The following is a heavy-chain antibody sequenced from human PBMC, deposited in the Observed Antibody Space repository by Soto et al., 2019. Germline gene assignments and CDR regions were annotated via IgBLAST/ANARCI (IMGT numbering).Heavy chain of an antibody. D-gene: IGHD3-3*01. J-gene: IGHJ6*03. CDR2: ISSSSSYI. CDR3: ARGGGSYDFWSGYSSAYYMDV. CDR1: GFTFSSYS. V-gene: IGHV3-21*01. Sequence: GGSLRLSCAASGFTFSSYSMNWVRQAPGKGLEWVSSISSSSSYIYYADSVKGRFITSRDNAKNSLNLQMNSLRPEDTAVYYCARGGGSYDFWSGYSSAYYMDVWGKGT.